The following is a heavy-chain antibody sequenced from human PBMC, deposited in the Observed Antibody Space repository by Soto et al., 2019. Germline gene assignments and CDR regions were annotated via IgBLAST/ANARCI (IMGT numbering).Heavy chain of an antibody. D-gene: IGHD1-26*01. CDR1: VGTFSRYA. J-gene: IGHJ5*02. CDR2: IIPIFGTA. Sequence: QVQLVQSGAEVKKPGSSVKVSCKASVGTFSRYAISWVRQAPGQGLEWMGGIIPIFGTANYAQKFQGRVTIHADESTSTADMELSSLRFEDTAVYYCARAIVGPTTTVWLDPWGQGTLVTVSS. CDR3: ARAIVGPTTTVWLDP. V-gene: IGHV1-69*01.